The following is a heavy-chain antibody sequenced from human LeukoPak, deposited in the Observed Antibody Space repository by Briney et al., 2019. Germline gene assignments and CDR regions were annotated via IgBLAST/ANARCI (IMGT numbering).Heavy chain of an antibody. CDR3: ARVDVVTVGKNAFDI. CDR1: EFTVSSNY. CDR2: IYSGGST. J-gene: IGHJ3*02. D-gene: IGHD4-23*01. V-gene: IGHV3-66*01. Sequence: PGGSLRLSCAASEFTVSSNYMSWVRQAPGKGLEWVSVIYSGGSTYYADSVKGRFTISRDNSQNTLYLQMNSLRAEDTAVYYCARVDVVTVGKNAFDIWGQGTMVTVSS.